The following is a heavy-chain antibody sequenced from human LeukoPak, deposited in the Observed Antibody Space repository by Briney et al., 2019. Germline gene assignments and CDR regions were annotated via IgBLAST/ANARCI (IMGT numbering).Heavy chain of an antibody. CDR3: ARAAAGLILYYGMDV. CDR2: ISYDGRKK. CDR1: GFTFSNHG. J-gene: IGHJ6*02. Sequence: GGSLRLSCAVSGFTFSNHGMHWVRQAPGKGLEWVAVISYDGRKKYYAGSVKGRFTISRDNSMNTVYLQMNSLRAEDTAVYYCARAAAGLILYYGMDVWGQGTTVTVSS. D-gene: IGHD6-13*01. V-gene: IGHV3-30*03.